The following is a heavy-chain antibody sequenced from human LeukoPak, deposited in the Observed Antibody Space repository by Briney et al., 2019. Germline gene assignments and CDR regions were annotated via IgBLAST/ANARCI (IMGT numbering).Heavy chain of an antibody. Sequence: GGSLRLSCAASGFTFSDYYMSWIRHAPGKGLEWVSYISSSGSTIYYADSVKGRFHICRHNAKNSLYLQMNSLRAEDTAVYYCARDGDIYGIDWFDPWGQGTLVTVCS. J-gene: IGHJ5*02. CDR3: ARDGDIYGIDWFDP. CDR2: ISSSGSTI. V-gene: IGHV3-11*04. CDR1: GFTFSDYY. D-gene: IGHD5-18*01.